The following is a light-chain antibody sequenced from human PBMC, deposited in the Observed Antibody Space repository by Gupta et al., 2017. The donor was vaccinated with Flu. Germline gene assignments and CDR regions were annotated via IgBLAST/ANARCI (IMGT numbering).Light chain of an antibody. CDR1: QSIISH. Sequence: EIVMTQSPATLSVFPGERATISCRASQSIISHLAWYQQKPGQAPKLLIYDASIRATGIPARFSGSGSGTDFTLTIGSLQSEDCAVYYWHQYHYRWAFGQGTKVEIK. CDR2: DAS. V-gene: IGKV3D-15*01. CDR3: HQYHYRWA. J-gene: IGKJ1*01.